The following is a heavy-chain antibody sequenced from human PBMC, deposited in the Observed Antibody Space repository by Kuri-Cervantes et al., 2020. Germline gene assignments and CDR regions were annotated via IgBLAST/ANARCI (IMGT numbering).Heavy chain of an antibody. CDR2: IYYSGST. Sequence: ESLKISCTVSGGSISSYYWSWIRQPPGKGLEWIGSIYYSGSTYYNPSLKSRVTISVDTSKNQFSLKLSSVTAADTAVYYCARHDQEYNWFDPWGQGTLVTVSS. CDR3: ARHDQEYNWFDP. D-gene: IGHD3-10*01. CDR1: GGSISSYY. V-gene: IGHV4-59*05. J-gene: IGHJ5*02.